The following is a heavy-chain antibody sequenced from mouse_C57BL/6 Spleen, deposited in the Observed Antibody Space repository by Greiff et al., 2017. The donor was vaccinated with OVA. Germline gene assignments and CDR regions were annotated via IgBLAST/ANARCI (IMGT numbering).Heavy chain of an antibody. J-gene: IGHJ3*01. CDR3: ARRSHYDYPWFAY. D-gene: IGHD2-4*01. CDR2: IDPANGNT. V-gene: IGHV14-3*01. Sequence: EVKVVESVAELVRPGASVKLSCTASGFNIKNTYMHWVKQRPEQGLEWIGRIDPANGNTKYAPKFQGKATITADTSSNTAYLQLSSLTSEDTAIYYCARRSHYDYPWFAYWGQGTLVTVSA. CDR1: GFNIKNTY.